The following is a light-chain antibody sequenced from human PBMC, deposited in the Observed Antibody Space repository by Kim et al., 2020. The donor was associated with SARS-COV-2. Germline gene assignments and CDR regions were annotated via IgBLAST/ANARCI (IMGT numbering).Light chain of an antibody. CDR3: QQYEIWYT. V-gene: IGKV3-15*01. Sequence: EIVMTQSPATLSVSPGERATLSCRASQSVRSNLAWYQQKPGQAPRLLIFGASTRATGIAARFSGSGSGTEFTLTISSLQSEDFAVYYWQQYEIWYTFGQGTKLEI. J-gene: IGKJ2*01. CDR1: QSVRSN. CDR2: GAS.